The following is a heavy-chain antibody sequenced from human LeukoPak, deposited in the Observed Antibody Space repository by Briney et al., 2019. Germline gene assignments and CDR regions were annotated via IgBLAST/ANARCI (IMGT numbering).Heavy chain of an antibody. Sequence: ASVKDSCKPSGYTFTVYYMHSVPHAPGQGLEWMGWINPTSGGTNYAQKFQGRVTMTRDTSISTAYMELSRLRSDDTAVYYCARDGPIVGATLLVDYWGQGTLVTVSS. J-gene: IGHJ4*02. V-gene: IGHV1-2*02. D-gene: IGHD1-26*01. CDR2: INPTSGGT. CDR1: GYTFTVYY. CDR3: ARDGPIVGATLLVDY.